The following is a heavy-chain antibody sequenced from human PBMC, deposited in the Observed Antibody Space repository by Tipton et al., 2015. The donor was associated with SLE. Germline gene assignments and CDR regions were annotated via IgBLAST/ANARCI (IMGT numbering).Heavy chain of an antibody. CDR1: GGSIDYHY. D-gene: IGHD6-13*01. CDR2: IHYSGKT. Sequence: LRLSCTVSGGSIDYHYWSWIRQTPGKGLEYIGFIHYSGKTDSHPSLNSRVTMSVDTSKNQFSLTVNSVTAADTAVYYCARENVAADGALDVWGQGTMVTVSS. V-gene: IGHV4-59*11. CDR3: ARENVAADGALDV. J-gene: IGHJ3*01.